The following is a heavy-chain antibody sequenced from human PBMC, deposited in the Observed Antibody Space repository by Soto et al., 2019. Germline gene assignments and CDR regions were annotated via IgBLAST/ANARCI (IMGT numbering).Heavy chain of an antibody. Sequence: EVQLLASGGGVVRPGGSLRLSCVASGFTYNEYGMSWVRQVPGKGLEWISGVSWGGDDAGYADSVKGRFTVSRDNAKNSLYLQMDSLGGEYSAFYFCARGYSFTPGWQFDVWGRSTLVTVSS. J-gene: IGHJ2*01. D-gene: IGHD5-18*01. V-gene: IGHV3-20*04. CDR1: GFTYNEYG. CDR2: VSWGGDDA. CDR3: ARGYSFTPGWQFDV.